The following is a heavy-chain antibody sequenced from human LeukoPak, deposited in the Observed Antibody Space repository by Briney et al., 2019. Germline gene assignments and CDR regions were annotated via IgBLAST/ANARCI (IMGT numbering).Heavy chain of an antibody. Sequence: ASVKVSCKVSGYTLTELSMHWVRQAPGKGLAWMGGFDPEDGETIYAQKFQGRVTMTEDTSTDTAYMELSSLRSEDTAVYYCATDPCYYDSSGYCHDDYWGQGTLVTVSS. J-gene: IGHJ4*02. CDR1: GYTLTELS. CDR2: FDPEDGET. CDR3: ATDPCYYDSSGYCHDDY. D-gene: IGHD3-22*01. V-gene: IGHV1-24*01.